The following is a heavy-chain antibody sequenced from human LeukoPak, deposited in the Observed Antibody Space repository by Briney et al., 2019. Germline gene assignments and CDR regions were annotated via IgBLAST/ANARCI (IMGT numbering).Heavy chain of an antibody. J-gene: IGHJ4*02. D-gene: IGHD3-10*01. CDR3: ARGRGPPHFDY. V-gene: IGHV1-46*01. CDR2: INPSGGST. Sequence: ASVKVSCKASGYTYTGYYMHWVRQAPGQGLEWMGIINPSGGSTSYAQKFQGRVTMTRDTSTSTVYMELSSLRSEDTAVYYCARGRGPPHFDYWGQGTLVTVSS. CDR1: GYTYTGYY.